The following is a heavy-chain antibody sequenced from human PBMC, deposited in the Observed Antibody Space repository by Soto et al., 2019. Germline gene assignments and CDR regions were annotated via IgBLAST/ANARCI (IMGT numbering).Heavy chain of an antibody. CDR2: ISWNSGSI. D-gene: IGHD4-17*01. CDR3: AKDLYGVRAFDI. V-gene: IGHV3-9*01. CDR1: GFTFDDYA. Sequence: GGSLRLSCAASGFTFDDYAMHWVRQAPGKGLEWVSGISWNSGSIGYADSLKGRFTISRDNAKNSLYLQMNSLRAEDTALYYCAKDLYGVRAFDIWGQGTMVTVSS. J-gene: IGHJ3*02.